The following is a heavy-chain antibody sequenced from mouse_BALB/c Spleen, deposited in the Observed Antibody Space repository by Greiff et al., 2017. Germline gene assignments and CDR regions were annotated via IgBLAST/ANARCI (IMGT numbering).Heavy chain of an antibody. Sequence: EVKLEESGGDLVKPGGSLKLSCAASGFNLRSYGMSWVRQTPDKRLEWVATISSGGSYTYYPDSVKGRFTISRDNAKNTLYLQMSSLKSEDTAMYYCARQNGNYPNYYAMDYWGQGTSVTVSS. CDR1: GFNLRSYG. CDR3: ARQNGNYPNYYAMDY. J-gene: IGHJ4*01. CDR2: ISSGGSYT. V-gene: IGHV5-6*02. D-gene: IGHD2-1*01.